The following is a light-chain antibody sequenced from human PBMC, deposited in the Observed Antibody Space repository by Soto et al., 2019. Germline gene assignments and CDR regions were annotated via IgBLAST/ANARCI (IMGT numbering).Light chain of an antibody. CDR1: QSVSSSY. V-gene: IGKV3-20*01. CDR2: GAS. Sequence: ESVLTQSPGTLSLSPGEKATLSCRASQSVSSSYLAWYQQKPGQAPRLLIYGASSRATGIPDRFSGSGSGTDFTFTVSRLEPEDFAVYYCQQFGSSSWTFGKGTKV. J-gene: IGKJ1*01. CDR3: QQFGSSSWT.